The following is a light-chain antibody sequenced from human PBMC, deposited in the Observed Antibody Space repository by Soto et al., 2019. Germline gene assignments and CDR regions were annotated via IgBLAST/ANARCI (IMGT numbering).Light chain of an antibody. CDR2: DAS. V-gene: IGKV3-20*01. CDR3: QQCSFSPRT. Sequence: EIVLTQSPGTLSLSPGERATLSCWASQSVTNNYLDWFQQKPGQAPRLLIYDASIRADGIPDRFSGSGSETDFTLTISRLEPEDSAVYYCQQCSFSPRTFGQGTKVEIK. CDR1: QSVTNNY. J-gene: IGKJ1*01.